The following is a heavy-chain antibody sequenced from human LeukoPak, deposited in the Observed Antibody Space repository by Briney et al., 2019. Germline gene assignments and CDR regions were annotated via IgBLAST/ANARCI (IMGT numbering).Heavy chain of an antibody. J-gene: IGHJ4*02. CDR1: GGSISSYY. D-gene: IGHD6-19*01. Sequence: SETLSLTCTVSGGSISSYYRSWIRQPPGKGLEWIGYIYYSGSTNYNPSLKSRVTISVDTSKNQFSLKLTSVTAADTAVYYCARDGDSGWLDYWGQGTLVTVSS. CDR3: ARDGDSGWLDY. CDR2: IYYSGST. V-gene: IGHV4-59*01.